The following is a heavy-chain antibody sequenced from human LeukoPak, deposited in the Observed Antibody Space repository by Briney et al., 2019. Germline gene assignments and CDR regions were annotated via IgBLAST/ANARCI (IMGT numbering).Heavy chain of an antibody. V-gene: IGHV4-59*01. D-gene: IGHD4-17*01. J-gene: IGHJ4*02. CDR2: IYYSGST. CDR3: ARAYGEYIDY. CDR1: GGSISSYY. Sequence: SETLSLTCTVPGGSISSYYWSWIRQPPGKGLEWIGYIYYSGSTNYNPSLKSRVTISVDTSKNQFSLKLSSVTAADTAVYYCARAYGEYIDYWGQGTLVTVSS.